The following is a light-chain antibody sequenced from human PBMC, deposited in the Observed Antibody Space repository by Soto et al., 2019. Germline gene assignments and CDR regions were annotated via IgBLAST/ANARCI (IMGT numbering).Light chain of an antibody. Sequence: QSVLTQPPPVSGAPGQRGTISCTGSSSKIGAGYDVHWYQQLPGTAPKLLIYGNSNRPSGVPDRFSGSKSGTSASLAIAGLQAEDEADYYCQSYDSSLSGPYVFGPGTKVTVL. CDR2: GNS. CDR1: SSKIGAGYD. CDR3: QSYDSSLSGPYV. V-gene: IGLV1-40*01. J-gene: IGLJ1*01.